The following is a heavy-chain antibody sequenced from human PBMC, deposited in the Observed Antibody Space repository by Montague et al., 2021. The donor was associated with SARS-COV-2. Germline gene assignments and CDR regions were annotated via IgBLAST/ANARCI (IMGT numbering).Heavy chain of an antibody. CDR1: GYSISTGYY. CDR2: IYHSGST. Sequence: SETLSLTCTVSGYSISTGYYWGWIRQPPGKGLEWIGTIYHSGSTYFNPSLKSRVTISVDTSKNQFSLNLSSVTAADTAVYYCAKVAGSHATFDIWGRGTMVPVSS. J-gene: IGHJ3*02. V-gene: IGHV4-38-2*02. CDR3: AKVAGSHATFDI. D-gene: IGHD6-19*01.